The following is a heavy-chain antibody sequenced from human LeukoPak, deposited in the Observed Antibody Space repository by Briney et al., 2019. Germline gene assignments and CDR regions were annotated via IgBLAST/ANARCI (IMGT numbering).Heavy chain of an antibody. J-gene: IGHJ4*02. Sequence: PSETLSLTCTVSGGSISSYYWSWIRQPPGKGLEWIGYIHNNGNTNDNPSLKSRVTISMDASKNQFSLRLSSVTAADTALYYCARRSTYGFFDYWGQGTLVTVSS. CDR3: ARRSTYGFFDY. CDR2: IHNNGNT. CDR1: GGSISSYY. V-gene: IGHV4-59*08. D-gene: IGHD4-17*01.